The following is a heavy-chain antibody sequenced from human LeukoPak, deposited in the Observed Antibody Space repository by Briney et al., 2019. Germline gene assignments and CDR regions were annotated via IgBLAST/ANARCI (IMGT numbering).Heavy chain of an antibody. D-gene: IGHD3-22*01. Sequence: SQTLSLTCTVSGGSISSGGYYWSWIRQHPGKGLEWIGYIYYSGSTYYNPSLKSRVTISVDTSKNQFSLKLSSVTVADTAVYYCARGYYDSSGYYWARRDDAFDIWGQGTMVTVSS. J-gene: IGHJ3*02. V-gene: IGHV4-31*03. CDR3: ARGYYDSSGYYWARRDDAFDI. CDR1: GGSISSGGYY. CDR2: IYYSGST.